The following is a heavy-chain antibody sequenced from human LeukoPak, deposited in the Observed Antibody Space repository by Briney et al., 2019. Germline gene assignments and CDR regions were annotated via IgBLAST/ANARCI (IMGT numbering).Heavy chain of an antibody. J-gene: IGHJ4*02. Sequence: PGRSLRLSCAASGFTFSSYGMHWVRQAPGKGLEWVAVISYDGSNKYYADSVKGRFTISRDNSKNTLYLQMNSLRAEDTAVYYCARPPWFGELFPFDYWGQGTLVTVS. CDR1: GFTFSSYG. CDR2: ISYDGSNK. CDR3: ARPPWFGELFPFDY. V-gene: IGHV3-30*03. D-gene: IGHD3-10*01.